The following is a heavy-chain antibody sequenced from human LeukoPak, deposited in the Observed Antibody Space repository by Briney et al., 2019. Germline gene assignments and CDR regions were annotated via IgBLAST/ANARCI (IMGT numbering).Heavy chain of an antibody. CDR3: NRRRGYSGYVDY. Sequence: PGGSLRLSCTASGFTFGDYAMSWVRQAPGKGLEWVGFIRSKTYGGTTEYGASVKGRFTISRDDSKSIAYLQMSSLKTDDTAVYYCNRRRGYSGYVDYWGQGTLVTVSS. CDR1: GFTFGDYA. D-gene: IGHD5-12*01. V-gene: IGHV3-49*04. J-gene: IGHJ4*02. CDR2: IRSKTYGGTT.